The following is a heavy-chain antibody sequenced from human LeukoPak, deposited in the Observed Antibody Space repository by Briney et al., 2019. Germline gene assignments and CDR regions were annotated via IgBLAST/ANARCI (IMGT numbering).Heavy chain of an antibody. CDR2: IYSSGST. CDR3: ARYSRDDYYWDRFGIWYFDL. V-gene: IGHV4-4*07. D-gene: IGHD3-16*01. J-gene: IGHJ2*01. CDR1: GGSFSNYY. Sequence: SETLSLTCNVSGGSFSNYYWSWLRQPAGKGLEWIGRIYSSGSTNYNPSLKSRVTMSVDTSKNQCSLNLSPVTAADTAVYYCARYSRDDYYWDRFGIWYFDLWGRGTLVTVSS.